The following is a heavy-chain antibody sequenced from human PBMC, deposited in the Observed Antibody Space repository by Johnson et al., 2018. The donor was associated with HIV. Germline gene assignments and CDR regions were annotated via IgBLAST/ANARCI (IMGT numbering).Heavy chain of an antibody. D-gene: IGHD2-15*01. CDR1: EMTFSNLW. CDR2: IRSKTAGGTI. V-gene: IGHV3-15*01. J-gene: IGHJ3*02. CDR3: ATDPEGRRAFDI. Sequence: VQLVESGGGLVKPGGSLRLSCEASEMTFSNLWMNWVRQAPGKGLEWVGSIRSKTAGGTIEYAAPVKGRFTISRDDSKDTLYLEMNSLKTEDADVYYCATDPEGRRAFDIWGQGTMVTVSS.